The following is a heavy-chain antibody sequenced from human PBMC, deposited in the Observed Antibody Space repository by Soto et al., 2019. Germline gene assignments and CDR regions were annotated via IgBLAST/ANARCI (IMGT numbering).Heavy chain of an antibody. V-gene: IGHV3-11*01. J-gene: IGHJ6*02. Sequence: QVQLVESGGGLVKTGGSLRLSCAASGFTFSDHYMTWVRQAPGKGLEWVSSMSNIGGTVRYADSVKGRFTISRDNAKNSLYLQMNGLRVEDTAVYYCARDSLGARDFGMDVWGQGTTVAVSS. CDR2: MSNIGGTV. CDR1: GFTFSDHY. D-gene: IGHD1-26*01. CDR3: ARDSLGARDFGMDV.